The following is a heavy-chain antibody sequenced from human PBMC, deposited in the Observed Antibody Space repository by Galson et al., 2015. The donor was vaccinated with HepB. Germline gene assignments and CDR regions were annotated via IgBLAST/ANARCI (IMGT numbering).Heavy chain of an antibody. J-gene: IGHJ4*02. D-gene: IGHD4-23*01. Sequence: SLRLSCAASTFIFSTYSMNWVRQAPGKGLEWVSYISSSSTTIYYADSVKGRFTISRDNAKNSLYLQMNSLRAEDTAVYYCVSLRGNELKPLDYWGQGTLVTVSS. V-gene: IGHV3-48*04. CDR1: TFIFSTYS. CDR3: VSLRGNELKPLDY. CDR2: ISSSSTTI.